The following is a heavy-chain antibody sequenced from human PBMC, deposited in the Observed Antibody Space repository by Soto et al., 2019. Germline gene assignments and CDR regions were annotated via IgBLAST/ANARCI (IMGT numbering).Heavy chain of an antibody. D-gene: IGHD3-9*01. CDR2: ISWNSGSF. J-gene: IGHJ4*02. Sequence: EVQLVESGGGFVQPGRSLRLSCVVSGFTFEDYAMHWVRQGPGKGLEWVSGISWNSGSFDYADSVKGRFTISRDNTKKSLYLQMNNLRAEDTALYYCAKDIVRRRYFDGAPDYWCQGTLVTVSS. CDR3: AKDIVRRRYFDGAPDY. V-gene: IGHV3-9*01. CDR1: GFTFEDYA.